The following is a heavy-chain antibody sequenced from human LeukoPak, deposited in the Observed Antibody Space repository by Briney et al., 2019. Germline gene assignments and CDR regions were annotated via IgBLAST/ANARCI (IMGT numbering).Heavy chain of an antibody. CDR3: AISYNYDSSPYFDEAFDI. V-gene: IGHV1-18*01. CDR1: GYTFTKYG. J-gene: IGHJ3*02. CDR2: ITAAHKDT. D-gene: IGHD3-22*01. Sequence: ASVKVSCKASGYTFTKYGISWVRQAPGQGLEWVGGITAAHKDTSYAQKFQGRVTVTTDTSTNTASMELRSLRSDDTAVYCCAISYNYDSSPYFDEAFDIWGQGTEVTVSS.